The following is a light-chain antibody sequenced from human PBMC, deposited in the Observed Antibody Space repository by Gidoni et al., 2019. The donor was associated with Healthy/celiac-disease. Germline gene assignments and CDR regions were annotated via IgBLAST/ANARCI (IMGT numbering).Light chain of an antibody. Sequence: DIQMTPSPSSLSASVGDRVTITCRASQSISSYLNWYQQKPGKAPKLLIYAASSLQSGVPSRFSSSGSGTDFTLTISSLQPEDFATYYCQQSYSTLYTFXXXTKLEIK. CDR1: QSISSY. CDR3: QQSYSTLYT. J-gene: IGKJ2*01. V-gene: IGKV1-39*01. CDR2: AAS.